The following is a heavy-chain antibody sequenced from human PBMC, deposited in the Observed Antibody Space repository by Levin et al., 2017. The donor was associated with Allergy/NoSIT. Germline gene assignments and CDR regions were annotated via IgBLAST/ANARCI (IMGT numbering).Heavy chain of an antibody. Sequence: GESLKISCAASEFTFSRFAMHWVRQAPGKGLEWVAIISYDGDTTYYADSVKGRFTISRDNSKNMLYLQMNSLRVEDTAVYYCERDGEGGYSGYRWGQGTLVIVSA. CDR2: ISYDGDTT. D-gene: IGHD5-12*01. CDR3: ERDGEGGYSGYR. V-gene: IGHV3-30-3*01. J-gene: IGHJ4*02. CDR1: EFTFSRFA.